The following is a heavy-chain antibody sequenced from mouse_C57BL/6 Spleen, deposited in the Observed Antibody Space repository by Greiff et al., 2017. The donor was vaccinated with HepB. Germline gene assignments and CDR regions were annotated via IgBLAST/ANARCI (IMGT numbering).Heavy chain of an antibody. J-gene: IGHJ2*01. CDR1: GYSFTDYN. D-gene: IGHD1-1*01. Sequence: LVESGPELVKPGASVKISCKASGYSFTDYNMNWVKQSNGKSLEWIGVINPNYGTTSYNQKFKGKATLTVDQSSSTAYMQLNSLTSEDSAVYYGARRDYSTGGYYFDYWGQGTTLTVSS. V-gene: IGHV1-39*01. CDR2: INPNYGTT. CDR3: ARRDYSTGGYYFDY.